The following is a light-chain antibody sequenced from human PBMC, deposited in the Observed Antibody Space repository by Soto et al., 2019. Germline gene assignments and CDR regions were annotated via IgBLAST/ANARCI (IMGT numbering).Light chain of an antibody. Sequence: QSVLTQPASVSAAPGQSITISCTGNRNDVGLYNYVSWYQHHPGNAPKLIIYGVSDRPSGVSNRFSGSKSGNTASLTISGLQAEDEADYYCTSYTTTTLEVFGTGTKLTVL. V-gene: IGLV2-14*01. CDR2: GVS. CDR1: RNDVGLYNY. CDR3: TSYTTTTLEV. J-gene: IGLJ1*01.